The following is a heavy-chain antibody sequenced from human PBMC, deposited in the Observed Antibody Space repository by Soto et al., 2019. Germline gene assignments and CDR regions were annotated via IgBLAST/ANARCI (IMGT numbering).Heavy chain of an antibody. CDR2: ISYDGSNK. D-gene: IGHD1-26*01. V-gene: IGHV3-30-3*01. CDR1: GFTFSSYA. Sequence: GGSLRLSCAASGFTFSSYAMHWVRQAPGKGLEWVAVISYDGSNKYYADSVKGRFTISRDNSKNTLYLQMNSLRAEDTAVYYCARERRVGARFDAFDIWGQGTMVTVSS. CDR3: ARERRVGARFDAFDI. J-gene: IGHJ3*02.